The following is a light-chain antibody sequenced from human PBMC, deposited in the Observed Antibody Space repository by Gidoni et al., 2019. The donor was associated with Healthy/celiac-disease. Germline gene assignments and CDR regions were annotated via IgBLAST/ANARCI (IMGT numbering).Light chain of an antibody. CDR3: QPYGSSPWT. CDR2: GAS. Sequence: EIVLTQSPGTLSLSPGERATLSCRASQSVSRSYLAWYQQKPGQAPRLRIYGASSRATGIPDRFSGSGSGTDFTLTISRLEPEDFAVYYCQPYGSSPWTFGQGTKVEIK. CDR1: QSVSRSY. V-gene: IGKV3-20*01. J-gene: IGKJ1*01.